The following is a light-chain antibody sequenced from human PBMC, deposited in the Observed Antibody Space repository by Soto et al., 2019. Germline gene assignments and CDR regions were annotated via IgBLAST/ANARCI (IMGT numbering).Light chain of an antibody. V-gene: IGKV1-5*01. CDR3: HKYNSYWT. CDR1: QSISSW. J-gene: IGKJ1*01. Sequence: DIQMTQSPSTLSASVGDRVTITCRASQSISSWLAWYQQKPGKGPKLLIYDASSLESGVPSRFSGSGSGTEFTLTISSLQADDFATYYCHKYNSYWTFGQGTKVEIK. CDR2: DAS.